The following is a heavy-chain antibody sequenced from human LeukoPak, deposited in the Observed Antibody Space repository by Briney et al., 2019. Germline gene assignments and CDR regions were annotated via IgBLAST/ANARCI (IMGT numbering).Heavy chain of an antibody. J-gene: IGHJ5*02. CDR2: INHYGTA. CDR3: ARAYTKTTGLAVPWGA. V-gene: IGHV4-38-2*01. CDR1: GDSISNDYY. D-gene: IGHD6-19*01. Sequence: SETLSLTCAVSGDSISNDYYWGWTRQPPGKGLEWIGSINHYGTAYYNPSLKSRVIISVDTSKNQFSLKLISVTATDTAVYYCARAYTKTTGLAVPWGAWGQGTLITVSS.